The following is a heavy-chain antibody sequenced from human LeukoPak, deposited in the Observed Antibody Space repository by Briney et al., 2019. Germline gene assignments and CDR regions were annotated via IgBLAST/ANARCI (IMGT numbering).Heavy chain of an antibody. D-gene: IGHD1-26*01. CDR1: GGSISSSSYY. CDR2: IYYSGST. V-gene: IGHV4-39*07. CDR3: ARRPIVGATGRTASFDY. J-gene: IGHJ4*02. Sequence: PSETLSLTCTVSGGSISSSSYYWGWIRQPPGKGLEWIGSIYYSGSTYYNPSLKSRVTISVDTSKNQFSLKLSSVTAADTAVYYCARRPIVGATGRTASFDYWGQGTLVTVSS.